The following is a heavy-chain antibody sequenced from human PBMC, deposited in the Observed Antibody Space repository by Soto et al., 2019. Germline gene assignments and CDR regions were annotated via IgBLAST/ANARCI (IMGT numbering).Heavy chain of an antibody. D-gene: IGHD3-10*01. CDR2: IFHDGTA. V-gene: IGHV4-4*02. J-gene: IGHJ4*02. CDR3: ARLVYDTRLNYMYFDF. CDR1: GFTISSGNW. Sequence: PSETLSLTCAVSGFTISSGNWWTWVRQTPQRGLEYIGEIFHDGTANYYPSFERRVAISVDTSKNQFSLKLTSVTAADTAIYFCARLVYDTRLNYMYFDFWGQGTLVTVS.